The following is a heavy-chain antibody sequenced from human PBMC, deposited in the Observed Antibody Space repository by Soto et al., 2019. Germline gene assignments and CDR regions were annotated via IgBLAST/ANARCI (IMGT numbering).Heavy chain of an antibody. J-gene: IGHJ4*02. CDR3: ARRSGWYYFDY. D-gene: IGHD6-19*01. Sequence: QLQLQESGPGLVKPSETLSLTRTVSGGSISSNSYFWGWIRQPPGKGLEWIGTIYYSGSTYYNPSLKSRVTISVDTSKNQFSLKLSSVTAADTAVYYCARRSGWYYFDYWGQGTLVTVSS. CDR1: GGSISSNSYF. CDR2: IYYSGST. V-gene: IGHV4-39*01.